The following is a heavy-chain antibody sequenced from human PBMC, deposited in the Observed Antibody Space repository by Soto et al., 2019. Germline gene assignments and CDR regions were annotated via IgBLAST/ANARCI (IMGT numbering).Heavy chain of an antibody. CDR1: GYTFTDYY. Sequence: QVQLVQSGAEVKNPGASVKVSCKTSGYTFTDYYIHWVRQAPGQGLEGMGWINPNSGATKYSQKLQGGVTMTRDTSIRTAYMELSRLRSDDTAIYYCATLGAGAFDHWGQGSLVTVSS. CDR3: ATLGAGAFDH. V-gene: IGHV1-2*02. CDR2: INPNSGAT. D-gene: IGHD3-16*01. J-gene: IGHJ4*02.